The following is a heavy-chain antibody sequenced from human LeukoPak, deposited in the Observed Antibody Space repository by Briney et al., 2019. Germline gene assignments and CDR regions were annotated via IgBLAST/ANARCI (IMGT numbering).Heavy chain of an antibody. CDR1: GFTFSDYY. Sequence: GGSLRLCCPASGFTFSDYYMSWIRQAPGKGLGWVSYISSSGSTIYYADSVKGRFTISRDNAKNSLYLQMNSLRAEDTAVYYCARDEGTVTTIDYWGQGTLVTVSS. V-gene: IGHV3-11*01. CDR2: ISSSGSTI. J-gene: IGHJ4*02. D-gene: IGHD4-17*01. CDR3: ARDEGTVTTIDY.